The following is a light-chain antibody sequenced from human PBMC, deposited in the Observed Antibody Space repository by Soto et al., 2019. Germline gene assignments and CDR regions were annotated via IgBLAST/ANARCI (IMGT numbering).Light chain of an antibody. J-gene: IGKJ1*01. Sequence: DIQMTQSPASLSPSIGDRITIACRTSQSVDKYLNWFQQIPGRAPKLLISRTSSLQSGVPSRFSGVGSGTDFTLTITNLQPEDFATYYCQQSFSTPPWTFGQGTKVEVK. V-gene: IGKV1-39*01. CDR2: RTS. CDR1: QSVDKY. CDR3: QQSFSTPPWT.